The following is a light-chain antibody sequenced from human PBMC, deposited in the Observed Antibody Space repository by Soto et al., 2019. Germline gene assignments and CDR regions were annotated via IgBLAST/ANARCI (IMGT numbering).Light chain of an antibody. CDR1: QNIRSY. CDR3: QLSDSTWT. CDR2: AAS. V-gene: IGKV1-39*01. J-gene: IGKJ1*01. Sequence: DIQMTQSPSSLFASIGDRVTITCRASQNIRSYLNWYQQKPGKAPKLLIHAASSLQSGVPSRFSGSGSGTDFTLTISSLQPEDFAAYYCQLSDSTWTFGQGTKVDIK.